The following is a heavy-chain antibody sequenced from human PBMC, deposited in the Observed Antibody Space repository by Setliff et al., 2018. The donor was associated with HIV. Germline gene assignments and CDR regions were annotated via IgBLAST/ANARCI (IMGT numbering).Heavy chain of an antibody. J-gene: IGHJ4*02. D-gene: IGHD3-22*01. CDR1: GGTFSSYA. V-gene: IGHV1-69*10. CDR3: ARDREYYYDNSGSPSFDY. Sequence: SVKVSCKASGGTFSSYAITWVRQAPGQGLEWMGGIIPLHGIANYIQKFQGRVTITADKSTTTAYMELSSLRSEDTAVYYCARDREYYYDNSGSPSFDYWGQGTLVTVSS. CDR2: IIPLHGIA.